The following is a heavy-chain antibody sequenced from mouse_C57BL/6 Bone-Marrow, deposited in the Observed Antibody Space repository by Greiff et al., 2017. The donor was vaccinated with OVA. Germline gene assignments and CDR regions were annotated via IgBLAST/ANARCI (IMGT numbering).Heavy chain of an antibody. CDR2: IYPRSGNT. J-gene: IGHJ2*01. V-gene: IGHV1-81*01. CDR3: ARDYYGSSDEDY. Sequence: QVKLQQSGAELARPGASVKLSCKASGYTFTSYGISWVKQRTGQGLEWIGEIYPRSGNTYYNEKFKGKATLTADKSSSTAYMELRSLTSEDSAVYFCARDYYGSSDEDYWGQGTTLTVSS. CDR1: GYTFTSYG. D-gene: IGHD1-1*01.